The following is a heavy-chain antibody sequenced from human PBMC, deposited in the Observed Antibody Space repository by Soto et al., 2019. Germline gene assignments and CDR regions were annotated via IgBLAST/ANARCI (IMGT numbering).Heavy chain of an antibody. CDR2: INPSGGST. CDR1: GYTFTSYY. J-gene: IGHJ6*02. D-gene: IGHD6-19*01. V-gene: IGHV1-46*01. Sequence: GASVKVSCKASGYTFTSYYMHWVRQAPGQGLEWMGIINPSGGSTSYAQKFQGRVTMTRDTSTSTVYMELSSLRSEDTAVYYCARDTIAVAGRGPYYYYGMDVWGQGTTVTVSS. CDR3: ARDTIAVAGRGPYYYYGMDV.